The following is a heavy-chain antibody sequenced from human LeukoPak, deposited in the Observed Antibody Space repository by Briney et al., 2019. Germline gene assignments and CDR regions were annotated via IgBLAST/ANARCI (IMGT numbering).Heavy chain of an antibody. V-gene: IGHV3-11*04. CDR2: IRSSGSTI. CDR1: GFTFSDYY. J-gene: IGHJ4*02. CDR3: ARDRLGRYRTSSYSDIRGLDY. D-gene: IGHD6-6*01. Sequence: GWSLRLSCAASGFTFSDYYMSWIRQAPGKGLEWVSYIRSSGSTIYYADSVKGRFTVSRDNVKNSLYLQMNSLRAEDTAVYYCARDRLGRYRTSSYSDIRGLDYWGQGTLVTVSS.